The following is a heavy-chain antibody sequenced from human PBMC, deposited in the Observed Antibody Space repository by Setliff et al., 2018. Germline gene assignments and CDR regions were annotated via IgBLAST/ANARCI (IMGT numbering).Heavy chain of an antibody. J-gene: IGHJ6*03. CDR3: ARMTGFQYIDV. CDR1: GDSISSRTYY. V-gene: IGHV4-61*09. CDR2: IYTSWST. D-gene: IGHD3-3*01. Sequence: PSETLSLTCTVSGDSISSRTYYWSWIRQPAGKGLEWIGHIYTSWSTNYNPSLKSRVTILLDTSKNQFSLTLTSVTAADTAVYYCARMTGFQYIDVWGKGTTVTVSS.